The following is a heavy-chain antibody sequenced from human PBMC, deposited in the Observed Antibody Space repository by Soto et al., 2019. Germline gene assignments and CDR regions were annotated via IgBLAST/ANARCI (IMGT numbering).Heavy chain of an antibody. CDR1: GFTFSDYY. D-gene: IGHD3-3*01. Sequence: GGSLRLSCAASGFTFSDYYMSWIRQAPGKGLEWVSYISSSGGTIYYADSVKGRFTISRDNAKNSLYLQMNSLRAEDTAVYYCARALRYDFRYYYYMDVWGKGTTVTVSS. V-gene: IGHV3-11*01. J-gene: IGHJ6*03. CDR3: ARALRYDFRYYYYMDV. CDR2: ISSSGGTI.